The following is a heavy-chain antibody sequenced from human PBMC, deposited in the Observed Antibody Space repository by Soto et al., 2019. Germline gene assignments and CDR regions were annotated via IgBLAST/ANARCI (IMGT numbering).Heavy chain of an antibody. J-gene: IGHJ4*02. CDR1: GGSFSNYY. D-gene: IGHD2-15*01. CDR2: IHPSGNA. CDR3: ARGQDSAKIGY. Sequence: QVQLQQWGAGLLKPSETLSLTCAVYGGSFSNYYWSWIRLPPGEGLEWVGEIHPSGNAFYNPSLESRGTMFMDTSKSQFSLTLITVTAADTAVYFCARGQDSAKIGYWGQGTLVTVSS. V-gene: IGHV4-34*01.